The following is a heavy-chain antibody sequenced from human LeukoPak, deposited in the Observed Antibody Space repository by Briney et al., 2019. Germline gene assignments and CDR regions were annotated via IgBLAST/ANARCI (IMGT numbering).Heavy chain of an antibody. CDR3: ARGRVAVHWIREAFDI. D-gene: IGHD6-19*01. Sequence: ASVTVSCKASGYTFTSYGISWVRQAPGQGLDGMGWISAYNGNTNYPQKLQGRVTMTTDTSTSTAYMELRSLRSDDTAVYYCARGRVAVHWIREAFDIWGQGTMVTVSS. CDR2: ISAYNGNT. CDR1: GYTFTSYG. J-gene: IGHJ3*02. V-gene: IGHV1-18*01.